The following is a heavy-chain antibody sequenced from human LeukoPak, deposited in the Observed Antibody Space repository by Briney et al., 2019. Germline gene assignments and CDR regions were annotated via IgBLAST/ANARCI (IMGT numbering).Heavy chain of an antibody. CDR2: ISSSSSYI. D-gene: IGHD6-19*01. CDR1: GFTFSSYS. J-gene: IGHJ4*02. Sequence: GGSLRLSCAASGFTFSSYSMNWVRQAPGKGLEWVSSISSSSSYIYYADPVKGRFTISRDNAKNSLYLQMNSLRAEDTAVYYCARGIAVAGTDYWGQGTLVTVSS. V-gene: IGHV3-21*01. CDR3: ARGIAVAGTDY.